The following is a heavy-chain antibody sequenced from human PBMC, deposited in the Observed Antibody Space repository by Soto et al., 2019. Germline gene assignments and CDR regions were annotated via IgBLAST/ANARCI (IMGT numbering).Heavy chain of an antibody. CDR1: GGTFGRYA. V-gene: IGHV1-69*01. J-gene: IGHJ4*02. CDR2: IVPIFGAT. D-gene: IGHD3-10*01. Sequence: QGRLVQSGAEVKRPGSSVKVSCTASGGTFGRYAISWVRQARGQRPEWMGRIVPIFGATNYAQKFQDRVTVTADESTSTVYMGLSSLTSEDSAVYYCARENQELVRGAFDNWGQGTLVTVSS. CDR3: ARENQELVRGAFDN.